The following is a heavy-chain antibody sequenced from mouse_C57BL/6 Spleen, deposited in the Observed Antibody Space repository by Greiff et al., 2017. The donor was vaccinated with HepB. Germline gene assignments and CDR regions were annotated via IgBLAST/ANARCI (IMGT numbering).Heavy chain of an antibody. CDR3: ARKGKLGMDY. CDR1: GFSLTSYG. D-gene: IGHD4-1*01. J-gene: IGHJ4*01. Sequence: QVQLQQSGPGLVQPSQCLSITCTASGFSLTSYGVHWVRQSPGKGLEWLGVIWSGGSTDYNAAFISRLTISTDNSKIQVFFKMNSQQADDTAIYYCARKGKLGMDYWGQGTSVTVSS. CDR2: IWSGGST. V-gene: IGHV2-2*01.